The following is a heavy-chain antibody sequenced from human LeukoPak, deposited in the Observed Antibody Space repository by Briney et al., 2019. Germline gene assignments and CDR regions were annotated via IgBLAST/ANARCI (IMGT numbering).Heavy chain of an antibody. CDR1: GFIFKNHA. Sequence: PGGSLRLSCAASGFIFKNHAMSWVRQAPVKGLEWVSATSGSGGTKFYADSVKGRFTISRDNAKNSLYLQMNSLRAEDTAVYYCARVAPTGYFLDCWGQGTLVTVSS. CDR2: TSGSGGTK. D-gene: IGHD1-1*01. V-gene: IGHV3-23*01. CDR3: ARVAPTGYFLDC. J-gene: IGHJ4*02.